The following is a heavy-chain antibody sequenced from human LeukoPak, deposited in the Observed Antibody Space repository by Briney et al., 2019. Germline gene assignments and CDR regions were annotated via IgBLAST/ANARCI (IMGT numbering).Heavy chain of an antibody. CDR1: GGSFSGYY. CDR2: INHSGST. Sequence: SETLSLTCAVYGGSFSGYYWSWIRQPPGKGLEWIGEINHSGSTNYNPSLKSRVTISVDTSKNQFSLKLSSVTAADTAVYNCAHFDSSGGPDYWGQGTLVTVSS. CDR3: AHFDSSGGPDY. V-gene: IGHV4-34*01. D-gene: IGHD3-22*01. J-gene: IGHJ4*02.